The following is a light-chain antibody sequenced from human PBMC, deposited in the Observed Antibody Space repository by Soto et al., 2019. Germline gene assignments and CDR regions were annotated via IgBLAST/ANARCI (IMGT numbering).Light chain of an antibody. V-gene: IGKV1-39*01. CDR3: QQSSTTPYT. CDR1: QSISNS. CDR2: AES. Sequence: DIQMTQSPSSLSASVGDRVTITCRASQSISNSLNWYQQKPGNAPKVLNYAESNLQSGVPSKFSGSGSGTDVTLNINSLQPEDFAIYHCQQSSTTPYTFGQGTKLEIK. J-gene: IGKJ2*01.